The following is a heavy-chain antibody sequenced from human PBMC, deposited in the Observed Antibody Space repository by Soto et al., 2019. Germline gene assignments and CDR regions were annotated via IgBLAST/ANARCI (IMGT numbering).Heavy chain of an antibody. CDR3: ARGVVVVTNYYFDQ. D-gene: IGHD2-2*01. J-gene: IGHJ4*02. V-gene: IGHV1-69*06. Sequence: QVQLVQSGAEVRKPGSSVKVSCKASGGTCNKYAISWVRQAPGQGPEWMGGILPIYSTRNYANYAHKFQGRVTITVDTSTSTAYMELSGLKSDDTAIYYCARGVVVVTNYYFDQWGQGTLVTVSS. CDR1: GGTCNKYA. CDR2: ILPIYSTRNYA.